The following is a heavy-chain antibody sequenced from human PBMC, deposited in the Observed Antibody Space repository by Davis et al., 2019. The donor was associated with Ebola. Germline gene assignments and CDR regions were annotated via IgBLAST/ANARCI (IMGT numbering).Heavy chain of an antibody. Sequence: ASVKVSCKASGYTFTDYYMHWVRQAPGQGLEWMGWINPNSGGTKYAHKFQGRVNMTRDTSVSTVYMDLDRLTTDDTAMYYCATSYPLGYTFGVYWGQGSLVSVSS. CDR1: GYTFTDYY. CDR2: INPNSGGT. V-gene: IGHV1-2*02. CDR3: ATSYPLGYTFGVY. J-gene: IGHJ4*02. D-gene: IGHD5-18*01.